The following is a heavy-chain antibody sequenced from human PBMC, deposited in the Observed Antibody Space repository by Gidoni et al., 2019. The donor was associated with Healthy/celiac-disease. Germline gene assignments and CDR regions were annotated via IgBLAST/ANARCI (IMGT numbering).Heavy chain of an antibody. J-gene: IGHJ4*02. CDR3: AKDRGSGWPLDY. CDR2: ISNDGSNK. Sequence: QVQLVESGGGVVQPGRSLRLPCAASGFTFSSYGMHWVRQAPGKGLEWVAVISNDGSNKYYADSVKGRFTISRDNSKNTLYLQMNSLRAEDTAVYYCAKDRGSGWPLDYWGQGTLVTVSS. V-gene: IGHV3-30*18. CDR1: GFTFSSYG. D-gene: IGHD6-19*01.